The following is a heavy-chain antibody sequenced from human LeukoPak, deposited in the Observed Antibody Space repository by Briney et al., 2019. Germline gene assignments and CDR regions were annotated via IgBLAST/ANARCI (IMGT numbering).Heavy chain of an antibody. Sequence: SVKVSCKASGGTFSSYAISWVRQAPGQGLEWMGGIIPIFGTANYAQKFQGRVTITADKSTSTAYMELSSLRSEDTAVYYCARVYNWNYVLFDYWGQGTLVTVSS. J-gene: IGHJ4*02. V-gene: IGHV1-69*06. D-gene: IGHD1-7*01. CDR3: ARVYNWNYVLFDY. CDR1: GGTFSSYA. CDR2: IIPIFGTA.